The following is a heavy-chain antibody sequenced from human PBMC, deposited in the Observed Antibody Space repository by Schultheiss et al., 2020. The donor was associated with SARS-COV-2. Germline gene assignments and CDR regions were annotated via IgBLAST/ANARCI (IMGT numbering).Heavy chain of an antibody. CDR2: IYSGGST. CDR3: ARDGTGYYFDY. V-gene: IGHV3-53*01. CDR1: GFTVSSNY. J-gene: IGHJ4*02. D-gene: IGHD1-7*01. Sequence: GGSLRLSCAASGFTVSSNYMSWVRQAPGKGLEWVSVIYSGGSTYYADSVKGRFTISRDNSKNTVYLLMNSLRAEDTAVYYCARDGTGYYFDYWGQGALVTGSS.